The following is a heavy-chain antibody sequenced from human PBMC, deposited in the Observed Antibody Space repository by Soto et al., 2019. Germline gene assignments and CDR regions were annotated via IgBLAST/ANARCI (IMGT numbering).Heavy chain of an antibody. Sequence: EVQLVESGGGLVQPGGSLRLSCAASGFTFTKFWMSWVRQAPGKGLEWVANIKADGIEEYYVDSVKGRFTISRDNAKNSLYLQMDSLRAEDSAVYYCAKLSTGVADADYWGQGTLVTVSS. CDR2: IKADGIEE. V-gene: IGHV3-7*03. J-gene: IGHJ4*02. CDR1: GFTFTKFW. CDR3: AKLSTGVADADY. D-gene: IGHD1-1*01.